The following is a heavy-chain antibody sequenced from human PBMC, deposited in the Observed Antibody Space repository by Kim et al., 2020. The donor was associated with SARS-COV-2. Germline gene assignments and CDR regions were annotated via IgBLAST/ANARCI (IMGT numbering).Heavy chain of an antibody. Sequence: SGSTYYKPSIRRRVSISVDTSTNQFALKRSSVTAADTAVYYCARSNPIRAWGQGTLGTVSS. CDR2: SGST. V-gene: IGHV4-39*06. CDR3: ARSNPIRA. D-gene: IGHD3-3*02. J-gene: IGHJ5*02.